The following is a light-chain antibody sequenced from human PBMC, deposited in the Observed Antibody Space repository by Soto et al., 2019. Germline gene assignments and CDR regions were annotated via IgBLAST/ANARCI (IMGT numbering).Light chain of an antibody. CDR3: QQSYINPYT. CDR2: AAS. CDR1: QSISVH. J-gene: IGKJ2*01. V-gene: IGKV1-39*01. Sequence: DLQMTQSPSSLSASVGDTVTNTCRASQSISVHLNWYQQKPGKVPKLLIYAASNLQSGVPLRFSGSGSETDFALTISSLQPEDFATYYCQQSYINPYTFGQGTKLEIK.